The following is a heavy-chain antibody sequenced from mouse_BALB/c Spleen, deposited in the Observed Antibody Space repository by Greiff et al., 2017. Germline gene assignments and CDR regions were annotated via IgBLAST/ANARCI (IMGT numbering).Heavy chain of an antibody. CDR2: ISSGGGST. J-gene: IGHJ1*01. CDR3: ARLAATWYLDV. CDR1: GFAFSSYD. D-gene: IGHD1-2*01. Sequence: VQLQQSGGGLVKPGGSLTLSCAASGFAFSSYDMSWVRQTPEKRLEWVAYISSGGGSTYYPATVKGRFTISRDNAKNTLYLQMSSLKSEDTAMYYGARLAATWYLDVWGEGTTVTVSS. V-gene: IGHV5-12-1*01.